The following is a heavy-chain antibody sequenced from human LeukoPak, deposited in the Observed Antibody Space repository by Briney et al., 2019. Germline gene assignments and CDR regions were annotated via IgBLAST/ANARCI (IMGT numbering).Heavy chain of an antibody. V-gene: IGHV3-7*01. CDR2: IKQDGSEK. D-gene: IGHD6-13*01. Sequence: PGGSLRLSCAASEFTFSTYWMNWVRQAPGKGLEWVANIKQDGSEKYYVDSVKGRFTISRDNAKNSLYLQMNSLRAEDTAVYYCARTLWTLYSSSPRDYYYYYMDVWGKGTTVTVSS. CDR1: EFTFSTYW. J-gene: IGHJ6*03. CDR3: ARTLWTLYSSSPRDYYYYYMDV.